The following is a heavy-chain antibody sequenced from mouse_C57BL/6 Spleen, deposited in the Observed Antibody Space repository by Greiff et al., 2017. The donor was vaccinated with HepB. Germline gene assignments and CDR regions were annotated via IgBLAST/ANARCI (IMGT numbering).Heavy chain of an antibody. CDR2: FYPGSGSI. CDR1: GYTFTEYT. V-gene: IGHV1-62-2*01. D-gene: IGHD1-1*01. J-gene: IGHJ1*03. CDR3: ARHASYYYGSSSNWYFDV. Sequence: VQLQQSGAELVKPGASVKLSCKASGYTFTEYTIHWVKQRSGQGLEWIGWFYPGSGSIKYNEKFKDKATLTADKSSSTVYMELSRLTSEDSAVYFCARHASYYYGSSSNWYFDVWGTGTTVTVSS.